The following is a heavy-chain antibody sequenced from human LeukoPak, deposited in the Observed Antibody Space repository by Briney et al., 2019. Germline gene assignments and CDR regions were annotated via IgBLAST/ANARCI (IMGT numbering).Heavy chain of an antibody. CDR1: GITFSSYG. D-gene: IGHD5-12*01. Sequence: GGTLRLSCAASGITFSSYGMSWVRQAPGKGLEWVSSISSTGGTTYYADSVEGRFTISRDNAENSLYLQMNSLRAEDTAVYYCAREGGYDFDYWGQGTLVTVSS. V-gene: IGHV3-48*03. CDR2: ISSTGGTT. J-gene: IGHJ4*02. CDR3: AREGGYDFDY.